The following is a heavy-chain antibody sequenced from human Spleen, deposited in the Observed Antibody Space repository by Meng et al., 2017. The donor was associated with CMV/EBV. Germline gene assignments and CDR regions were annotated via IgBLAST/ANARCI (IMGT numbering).Heavy chain of an antibody. V-gene: IGHV3-7*01. J-gene: IGHJ2*01. D-gene: IGHD2-15*01. CDR3: ARQGFPSSPLGYFDL. CDR1: GFTFDDYA. Sequence: GESLKISCAVSGFTFDDYAMHWVRQAPGKGLEWVANIKQDGSEKYYVDSVKGRFTVSRDNAKNLLYLQMNSLRVEDTAVYYCARQGFPSSPLGYFDLWGRGTLVTVSS. CDR2: IKQDGSEK.